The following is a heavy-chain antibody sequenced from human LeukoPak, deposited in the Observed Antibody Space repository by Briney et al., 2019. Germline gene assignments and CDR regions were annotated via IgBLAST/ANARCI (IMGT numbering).Heavy chain of an antibody. CDR2: IYYSGST. CDR3: VRHDGRGGSTMGALDS. V-gene: IGHV4-39*01. CDR1: GGSISSSSYY. Sequence: SETLSLTCTVSGGSISSSSYYWGWIRQPPGKGLEWIGSIYYSGSTYYNPSLKSRVTISVDTSKNQFSLKLSSVTAADTAVYYCVRHDGRGGSTMGALDSWGQGSLVTVSS. J-gene: IGHJ4*02. D-gene: IGHD5/OR15-5a*01.